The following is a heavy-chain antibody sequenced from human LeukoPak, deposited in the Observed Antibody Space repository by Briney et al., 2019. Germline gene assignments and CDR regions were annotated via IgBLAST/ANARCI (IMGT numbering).Heavy chain of an antibody. V-gene: IGHV4-39*01. CDR1: GGSISSSSYY. CDR3: ARLGGPGY. CDR2: IYYSGST. J-gene: IGHJ4*02. Sequence: SETLSLTCTVSGGSISSSSYYWGWIRQPPGKGLEWIGSIYYSGSTYYNPSLKSRVTISVDTSKNQFSLKLSSVTAADTAVYYCARLGGPGYWGQGTLVTVSS.